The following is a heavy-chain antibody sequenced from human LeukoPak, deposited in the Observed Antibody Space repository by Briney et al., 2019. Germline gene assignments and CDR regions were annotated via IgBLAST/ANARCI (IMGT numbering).Heavy chain of an antibody. D-gene: IGHD1-26*01. CDR3: ARDPGSGSDRFAY. V-gene: IGHV1-18*01. Sequence: ASVKVSCKASGYTFTSYGISWVRQAPGQGLEWMGWISAYSGNTKYAQRLQGRVTMTTDTSTSTAYMELTSLRSGDTAVYYCARDPGSGSDRFAYWGQGTLVTVSS. J-gene: IGHJ4*02. CDR2: ISAYSGNT. CDR1: GYTFTSYG.